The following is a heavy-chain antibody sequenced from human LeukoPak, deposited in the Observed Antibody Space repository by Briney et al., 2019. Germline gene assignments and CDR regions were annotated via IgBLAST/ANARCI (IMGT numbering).Heavy chain of an antibody. D-gene: IGHD3-16*01. J-gene: IGHJ4*02. Sequence: GGSLRLSCAASGFTFSSYGMHWVRQAPGKGLEWVAVISNDESKKYYADSVKGRFTISRDNSKNILSLQVSSLRAEDTAVYYCAKDRYSYAFEYFESWGQGTLVTVSS. V-gene: IGHV3-30*18. CDR1: GFTFSSYG. CDR3: AKDRYSYAFEYFES. CDR2: ISNDESKK.